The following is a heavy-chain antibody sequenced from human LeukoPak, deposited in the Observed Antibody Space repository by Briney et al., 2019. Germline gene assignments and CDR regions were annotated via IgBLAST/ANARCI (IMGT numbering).Heavy chain of an antibody. CDR2: ISSSSSTI. J-gene: IGHJ4*02. Sequence: SGGSLRLSCAASGFTFSSYSMNWVRQAPGKGLEWVSFISSSSSTIYYADSVKGRFTISRDNAKNSLYLQMNSLRAEDTAVYYCARESAAITNWGQGTLVTVSS. D-gene: IGHD2-2*02. CDR3: ARESAAITN. V-gene: IGHV3-48*04. CDR1: GFTFSSYS.